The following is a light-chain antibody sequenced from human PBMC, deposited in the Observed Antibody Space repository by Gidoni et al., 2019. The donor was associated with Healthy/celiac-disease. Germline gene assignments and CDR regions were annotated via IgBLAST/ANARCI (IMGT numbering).Light chain of an antibody. J-gene: IGLJ2*01. CDR1: SSNIGNNY. CDR2: DNH. V-gene: IGLV1-51*01. CDR3: GTWDSSLSAVV. Sequence: QSVLTQPPSVSAAPGQKVTISCSGSSSNIGNNYVSWYQQLPGTAPKLLIYDNHKRPSGIPDRFSGSKSGTSATLGITGLQTGDEADYYCGTWDSSLSAVVLGGGTKLNVL.